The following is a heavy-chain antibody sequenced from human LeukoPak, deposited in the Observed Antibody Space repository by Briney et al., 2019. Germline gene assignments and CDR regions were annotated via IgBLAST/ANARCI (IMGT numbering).Heavy chain of an antibody. V-gene: IGHV3-30*02. CDR1: GFTFSSYG. Sequence: LGGSLRLSCAASGFTFSSYGMHWVRQAPGKGLEWVAFIRYDGSNKYYADSVKGRFTISRDNSKNTLYLQMNSLRAEDTAVYYCATNPPTYYYDSSGYYGGHPYNWFDPWGQGTLVTVSS. CDR2: IRYDGSNK. CDR3: ATNPPTYYYDSSGYYGGHPYNWFDP. J-gene: IGHJ5*02. D-gene: IGHD3-22*01.